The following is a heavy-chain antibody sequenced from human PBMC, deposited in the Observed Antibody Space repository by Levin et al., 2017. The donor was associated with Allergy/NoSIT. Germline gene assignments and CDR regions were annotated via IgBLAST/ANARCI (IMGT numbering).Heavy chain of an antibody. D-gene: IGHD6-13*01. J-gene: IGHJ4*02. CDR2: ISSNSGSI. V-gene: IGHV3-48*01. CDR1: GFTFSTFS. CDR3: ARGAAGGPSRFDY. Sequence: GGSLRLSCAASGFTFSTFSMHWVRQAPGKGLEWVSYISSNSGSIYYADSVKGRFTISRDTAENSLFLQMNSLRAEDTAVYYCARGAAGGPSRFDYWGQGTLVTVSS.